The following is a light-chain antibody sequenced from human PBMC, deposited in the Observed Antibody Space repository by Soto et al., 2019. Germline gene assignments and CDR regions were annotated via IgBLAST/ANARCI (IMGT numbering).Light chain of an antibody. Sequence: QSALTQPRSVSASPGQSVTISCTGTSSDVGTYSYVSWYQQHPGKPPKLMIFDVYKRPSGVPDRFSGSKSGNTASLTLSGLQAEDEADYFCCSYAGTFTYVFGTGTKVT. J-gene: IGLJ1*01. CDR2: DVY. CDR1: SSDVGTYSY. CDR3: CSYAGTFTYV. V-gene: IGLV2-11*01.